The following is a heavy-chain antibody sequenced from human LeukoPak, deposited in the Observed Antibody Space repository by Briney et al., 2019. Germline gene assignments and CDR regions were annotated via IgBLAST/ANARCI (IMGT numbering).Heavy chain of an antibody. V-gene: IGHV4-59*01. J-gene: IGHJ4*02. D-gene: IGHD3-10*01. CDR2: IYYSGST. CDR3: ARGHYYGSGSYSKFDY. CDR1: GDSISSYC. Sequence: SETLSLTCTVSGDSISSYCWSWIRQPPGKGLEWIGYIYYSGSTNYNPSLKSRVTISVDTSKNQFSLKLSSVTAADTAVYYCARGHYYGSGSYSKFDYWGQGTLVTVSS.